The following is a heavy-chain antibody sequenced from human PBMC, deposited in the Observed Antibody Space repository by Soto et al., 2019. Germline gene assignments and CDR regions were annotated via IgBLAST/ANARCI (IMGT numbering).Heavy chain of an antibody. V-gene: IGHV4-61*05. CDR2: IYFGGTT. CDR3: ARERPVLLWFGTNWFDP. CDR1: GGSISSSSYY. D-gene: IGHD3-10*01. Sequence: SETLSLTCSVSGGSISSSSYYWAWIRQPPGKGLEWVGYIYFGGTTSYNPSLKSRVTISLETSNSQFSLKLSSVTAADTAVYYCARERPVLLWFGTNWFDPWGQGTLVTVSS. J-gene: IGHJ5*02.